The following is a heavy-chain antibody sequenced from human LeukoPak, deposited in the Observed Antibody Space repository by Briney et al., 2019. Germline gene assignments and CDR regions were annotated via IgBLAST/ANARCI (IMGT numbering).Heavy chain of an antibody. CDR1: GFTFSSYW. CDR2: INSDGSST. J-gene: IGHJ4*02. D-gene: IGHD6-19*01. CDR3: ARDHSSGWYFDY. Sequence: GGSLRLSCAASGFTFSSYWIHLVRQAPGKGLVWVSRINSDGSSTYYADSVKGRFTISRDNAKNTLYLQMNSLGAEDTAVYYCARDHSSGWYFDYWGRGTLDTVSS. V-gene: IGHV3-74*01.